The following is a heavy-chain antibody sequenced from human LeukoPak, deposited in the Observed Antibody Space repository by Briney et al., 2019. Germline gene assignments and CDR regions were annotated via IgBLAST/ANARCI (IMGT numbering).Heavy chain of an antibody. CDR1: GFTFSSYG. V-gene: IGHV3-30*18. D-gene: IGHD2-8*01. J-gene: IGHJ6*02. Sequence: PGASLRLSCAASGFTFSSYGMHWVRQAPGKGLEWVAVISYDGSNKYYADSVKGRFTISRDNSKNTLYLQMNSLRAEDTAVYYCAKDRGRVLMVYAIPYYYGMDVWGQGTTVTVSS. CDR2: ISYDGSNK. CDR3: AKDRGRVLMVYAIPYYYGMDV.